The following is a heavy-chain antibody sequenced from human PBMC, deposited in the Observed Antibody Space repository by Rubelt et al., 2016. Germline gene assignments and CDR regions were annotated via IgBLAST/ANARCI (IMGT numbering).Heavy chain of an antibody. D-gene: IGHD6-19*01. CDR3: ARGSGWYLY. J-gene: IGHJ4*02. CDR1: GGSINSYY. V-gene: IGHV4-59*01. Sequence: QVQLQESGPGLVKPSETLSLTCTVSGGSINSYYWSWIRRPPGKGLEWIGYTFYSGTTAYSPSLKSRVTISVDTSKNQFSLKLSSVTAADTAVYYCARGSGWYLYWGQGTLVTVSS. CDR2: TFYSGTT.